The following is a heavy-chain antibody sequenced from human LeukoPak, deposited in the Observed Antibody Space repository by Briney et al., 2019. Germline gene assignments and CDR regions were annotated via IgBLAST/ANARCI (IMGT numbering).Heavy chain of an antibody. J-gene: IGHJ4*02. V-gene: IGHV4-39*01. CDR2: IYYGANT. CDR1: GASISSSLYY. Sequence: SETLSLTCTVSGASISSSLYYWGWVRQPPGKGLEWVGSIYYGANTYYNPSLKSRLTISVGTPRNQVSLKLRSVTAADTALYFCAGGQTLDWLSNYFDSWGQGSLVIVSS. D-gene: IGHD3-3*01. CDR3: AGGQTLDWLSNYFDS.